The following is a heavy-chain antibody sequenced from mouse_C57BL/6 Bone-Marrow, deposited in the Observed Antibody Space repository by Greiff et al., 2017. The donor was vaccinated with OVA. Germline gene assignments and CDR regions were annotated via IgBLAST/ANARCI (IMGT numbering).Heavy chain of an antibody. CDR1: GYTFTDYN. CDR2: INPNNGGT. V-gene: IGHV1-22*01. Sequence: EVQRVESGPELVKPGASVKMSCKASGYTFTDYNMHWVKQSHGKSLEWIGYINPNNGGTSYNQKFKGKATLTVNKSSSTAYMELRSLTSEDSAVYYCARGKFYGNYPNYFDYWGQGTTLTVSS. J-gene: IGHJ2*01. D-gene: IGHD2-1*01. CDR3: ARGKFYGNYPNYFDY.